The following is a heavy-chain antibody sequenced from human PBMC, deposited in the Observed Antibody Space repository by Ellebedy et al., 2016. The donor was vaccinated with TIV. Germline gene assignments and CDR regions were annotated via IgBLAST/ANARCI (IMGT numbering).Heavy chain of an antibody. V-gene: IGHV4-59*01. J-gene: IGHJ6*02. CDR3: ARVQNYYYGMDV. Sequence: SETLSLXXTVSGGFISSYYWSWIRQPPGKGLEWIGYIYYSGSTNYNPSLKSRVTISVDTSKNQFSLKLSSVTAADTAVYYCARVQNYYYGMDVWGQGTTVTVSS. CDR1: GGFISSYY. CDR2: IYYSGST.